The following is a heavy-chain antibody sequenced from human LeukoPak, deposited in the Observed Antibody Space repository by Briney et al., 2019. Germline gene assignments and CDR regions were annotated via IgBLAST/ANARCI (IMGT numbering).Heavy chain of an antibody. J-gene: IGHJ4*02. CDR2: IYYSGST. Sequence: SETLSLTCTVSGGSISSYYWSWIRQPPGKGLEWIGYIYYSGSTNYNPSLKSRVTISVDTSKNQFSLKLSSVTAADTAVYYCARKTGGAAAGKDYFDYWGQGTLVTVSS. V-gene: IGHV4-59*01. D-gene: IGHD6-13*01. CDR1: GGSISSYY. CDR3: ARKTGGAAAGKDYFDY.